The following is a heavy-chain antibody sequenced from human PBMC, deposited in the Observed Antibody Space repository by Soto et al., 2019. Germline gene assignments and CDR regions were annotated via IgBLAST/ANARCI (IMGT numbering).Heavy chain of an antibody. V-gene: IGHV1-2*02. D-gene: IGHD3-3*02. CDR1: GYTFTDYY. CDR3: ATEGEMAAFT. CDR2: INPNSGGT. J-gene: IGHJ5*02. Sequence: QVQLVQSGAEVKKPGASVKVSCKASGYTFTDYYMHWVRQAPGQGLEWMGWINPNSGGTNYAQNFQGRVTMTRDTSISTLYMELRRLASDDTAVYYCATEGEMAAFTWGQGTLVTVSS.